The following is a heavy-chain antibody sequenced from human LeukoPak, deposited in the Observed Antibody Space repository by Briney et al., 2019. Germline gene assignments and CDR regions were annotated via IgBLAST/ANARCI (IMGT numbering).Heavy chain of an antibody. Sequence: PSETLSLTCTVSGGSISSYYWSWIRQPPGKGLERIGYIYYSGSTNYNSSFKSRVTILVDMSKNQFSLKLSSVTAADTAVYYCARATGYMIEDYFDSWGQGTLVTVSS. V-gene: IGHV4-59*01. CDR3: ARATGYMIEDYFDS. CDR2: IYYSGST. D-gene: IGHD3-22*01. CDR1: GGSISSYY. J-gene: IGHJ4*02.